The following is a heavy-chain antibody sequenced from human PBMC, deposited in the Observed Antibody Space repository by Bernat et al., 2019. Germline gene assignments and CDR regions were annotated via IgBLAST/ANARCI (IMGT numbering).Heavy chain of an antibody. V-gene: IGHV3-7*03. Sequence: EVQLVESRGYLVQPGGPLRLSCAASGFTFNNYWMSWVRQAPGKGLEWVANINQDGRDKYYVDSVRGRFTISRDNAKNSLFLQMNSLRAEDTAVYYCARSPATGTVDYWGRGTLVTVSS. J-gene: IGHJ4*02. CDR3: ARSPATGTVDY. CDR2: INQDGRDK. CDR1: GFTFNNYW. D-gene: IGHD1-1*01.